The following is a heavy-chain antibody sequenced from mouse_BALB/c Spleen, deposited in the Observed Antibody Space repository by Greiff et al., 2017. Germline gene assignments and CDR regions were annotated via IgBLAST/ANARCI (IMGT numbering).Heavy chain of an antibody. CDR3: ARGGDGGAMDY. J-gene: IGHJ4*01. CDR1: GYTFTSYW. D-gene: IGHD3-3*01. V-gene: IGHV1S81*02. CDR2: INPSNGRT. Sequence: VQLQQPGAELVKPGASVKLSCKASGYTFTSYWMHWVKQRPGQGLEWIGEINPSNGRTNYNEKFKSKATLTVDKSSSTAYMQLSSLTSEDSAVYYCARGGDGGAMDYWGQGTSVTVSS.